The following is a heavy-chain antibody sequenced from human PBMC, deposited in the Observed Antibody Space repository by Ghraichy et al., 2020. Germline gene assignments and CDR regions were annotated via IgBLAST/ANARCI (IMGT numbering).Heavy chain of an antibody. D-gene: IGHD3-10*01. CDR1: GFTFNNYA. CDR2: ITDSGGDT. Sequence: GGSLRLSCAASGFTFNNYAMSWVRQAPGTGLEWVSAITDSGGDTFHAESVKGRFTISRDNSKNTLYLQMNSLRAEDTALYFCAKGSRGSRPYYFDYWGQGTLVTVSS. V-gene: IGHV3-23*01. CDR3: AKGSRGSRPYYFDY. J-gene: IGHJ4*02.